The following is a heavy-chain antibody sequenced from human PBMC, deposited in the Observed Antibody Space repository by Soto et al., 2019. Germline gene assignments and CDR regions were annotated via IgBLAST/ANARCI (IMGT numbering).Heavy chain of an antibody. CDR1: GYTFTTYA. V-gene: IGHV1-3*01. D-gene: IGHD1-26*01. CDR3: GRSVVGATGEILYNAMDV. CDR2: INAANGNT. J-gene: IGHJ6*02. Sequence: QVQLVQSGAEVKKPGASVQVSCKVSGYTFTTYALHWVRQARGERLEWMGWINAANGNTKYSKKFQGRVTISRDTSASTTFMELSSLRSEDTAVYYCGRSVVGATGEILYNAMDVWGQGTTVTVSS.